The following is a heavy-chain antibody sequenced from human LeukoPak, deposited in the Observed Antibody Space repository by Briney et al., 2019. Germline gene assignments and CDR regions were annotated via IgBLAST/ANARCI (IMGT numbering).Heavy chain of an antibody. V-gene: IGHV3-23*01. CDR3: AKGCGGDCYSGYFQH. CDR1: GFTFSSYA. J-gene: IGHJ1*01. Sequence: GGSLRLSCAASGFTFSSYAMSWVRQAPGNGLDWVSTVSGSGGGTYYADSVKGRFTISRDNSKNTLYLQMNSLRAEDTAVYHCAKGCGGDCYSGYFQHWGQGTLVTVSS. D-gene: IGHD2-21*01. CDR2: VSGSGGGT.